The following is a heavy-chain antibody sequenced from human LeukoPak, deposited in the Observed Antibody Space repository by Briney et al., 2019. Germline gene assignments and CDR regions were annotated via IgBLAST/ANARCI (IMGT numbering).Heavy chain of an antibody. CDR1: GGSISSYY. CDR3: ARSRRSRMGSDAFDI. V-gene: IGHV4-4*07. CDR2: IYTSGST. D-gene: IGHD1-26*01. J-gene: IGHJ3*02. Sequence: SETLSLTCTVSGGSISSYYWSWIRQPAGKGLEWIGRIYTSGSTNYNPSLKSRVTMSVDTSKNQFSLKLSSVTAADTAVYYCARSRRSRMGSDAFDIWGQGTMVTVSS.